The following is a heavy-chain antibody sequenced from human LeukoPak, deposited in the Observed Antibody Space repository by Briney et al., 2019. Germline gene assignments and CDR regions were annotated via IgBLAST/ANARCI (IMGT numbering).Heavy chain of an antibody. CDR3: ARMIGDDAFDI. D-gene: IGHD3-22*01. J-gene: IGHJ3*02. CDR1: GGSISSSSYH. Sequence: SETLSLTCNVSGGSISSSSYHWGWIRQPPGKGLEWIGSIYHSGSTHYNPSLKSRVTISVDTSKNQFSLKLSSVAAADTAVYYCARMIGDDAFDIWGQGTMVTVSS. CDR2: IYHSGST. V-gene: IGHV4-39*01.